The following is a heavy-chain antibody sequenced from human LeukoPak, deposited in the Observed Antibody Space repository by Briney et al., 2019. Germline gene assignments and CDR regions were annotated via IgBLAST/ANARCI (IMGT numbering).Heavy chain of an antibody. Sequence: RASVRVSCKASGYTFTGYYMHWVRHAPGQGLEWMGIINPSGGSTSYAQKFQGRVTMTRDTSTSTVYMELSSLRSEDTAVYYCASPYSSGYFKDAFDIWGQGTMVTVSS. J-gene: IGHJ3*02. V-gene: IGHV1-46*01. CDR1: GYTFTGYY. D-gene: IGHD3-22*01. CDR2: INPSGGST. CDR3: ASPYSSGYFKDAFDI.